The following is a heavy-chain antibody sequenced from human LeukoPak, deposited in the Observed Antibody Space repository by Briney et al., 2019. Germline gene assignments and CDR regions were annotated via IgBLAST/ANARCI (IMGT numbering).Heavy chain of an antibody. J-gene: IGHJ5*02. D-gene: IGHD3-22*01. Sequence: PSETLSLTCAVSGGSFSGYYWSWIRQPPGKGLEWIGEINHSGSTNYNPSLKSRVTISVDTSKNQFSLKLSSVTAADTAVYYCARDYYDSNGYSPYNWFDPWGQGTLVTVSS. CDR2: INHSGST. CDR1: GGSFSGYY. CDR3: ARDYYDSNGYSPYNWFDP. V-gene: IGHV4-34*01.